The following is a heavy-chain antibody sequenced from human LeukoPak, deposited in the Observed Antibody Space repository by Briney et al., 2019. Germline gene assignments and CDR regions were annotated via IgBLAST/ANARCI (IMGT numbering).Heavy chain of an antibody. D-gene: IGHD3-10*01. V-gene: IGHV1-18*01. CDR2: ISAYNGNT. CDR1: GYTFTSYG. Sequence: GASVKVSCKASGYTFTSYGISWVRQAPGQGLEWMGWISAYNGNTNYAQKLQGRVTMTTDTSTSTAYMELRSLRSDDTAVYYCARGDETYGSGTLPQGEFDYWGQGTLVTVSS. CDR3: ARGDETYGSGTLPQGEFDY. J-gene: IGHJ4*02.